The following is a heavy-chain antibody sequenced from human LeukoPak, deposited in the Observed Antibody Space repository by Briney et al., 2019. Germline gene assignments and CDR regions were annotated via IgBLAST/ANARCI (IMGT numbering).Heavy chain of an antibody. CDR3: ARGFGYSFGYIGC. V-gene: IGHV4-59*01. CDR1: GGPIHTYY. CDR2: ISYSGNS. D-gene: IGHD5-18*01. Sequence: SETLSLTCTVSGGPIHTYYWNWIRQPPGKGLEWIAYISYSGNSNYNPSLKSRVTISVDTSKNQFSLKLTSVTAADTAVYYCARGFGYSFGYIGCWGQGTLVTVSS. J-gene: IGHJ4*02.